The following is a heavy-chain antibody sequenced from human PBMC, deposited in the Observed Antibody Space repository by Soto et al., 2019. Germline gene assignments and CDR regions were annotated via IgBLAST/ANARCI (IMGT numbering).Heavy chain of an antibody. Sequence: QVQLQESGPGLVKPSQTLSLTCTVSGGSISSGGYYWSWIRQHPGKGLEWIGYSYYSGSTYYNPSLKSRVTISVDTSKNQFSLKLSSVTAADTAVYYCARGQVLLWFGEGSYYFDYWGQGTLVTVSS. V-gene: IGHV4-31*03. J-gene: IGHJ4*02. CDR2: SYYSGST. CDR1: GGSISSGGYY. D-gene: IGHD3-10*01. CDR3: ARGQVLLWFGEGSYYFDY.